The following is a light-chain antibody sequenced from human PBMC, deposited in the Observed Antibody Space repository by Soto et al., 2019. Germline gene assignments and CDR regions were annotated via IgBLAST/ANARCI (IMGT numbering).Light chain of an antibody. CDR3: QKYNSAPLT. Sequence: DIQMTQSPSSLSASVGDRVTITCRASQGISNYVAWYQQKPGNVPTLLIYVASTLQSGVPSPFSGSGSGTDFTLTIRRLQPEDVATYYCQKYNSAPLTFGGGTKVEIK. V-gene: IGKV1-27*01. CDR1: QGISNY. CDR2: VAS. J-gene: IGKJ4*01.